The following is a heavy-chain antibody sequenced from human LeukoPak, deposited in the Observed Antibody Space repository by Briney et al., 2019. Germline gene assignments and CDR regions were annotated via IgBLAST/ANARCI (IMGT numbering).Heavy chain of an antibody. Sequence: PGGSLRLSCAASGFTFSNYGMHWVRQAPGKGLDWVAGIWYGGSTYYTDSVKGRITISRDNSKNTLYLQMNTLGAEDTAVYYCARDRTTILSSFDIWGQGTMVTVSS. J-gene: IGHJ3*02. V-gene: IGHV3-33*01. D-gene: IGHD3-9*01. CDR1: GFTFSNYG. CDR2: IWYGGST. CDR3: ARDRTTILSSFDI.